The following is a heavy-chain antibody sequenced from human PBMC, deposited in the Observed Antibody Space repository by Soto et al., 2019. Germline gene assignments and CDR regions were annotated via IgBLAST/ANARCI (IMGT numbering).Heavy chain of an antibody. V-gene: IGHV1-18*04. D-gene: IGHD1-26*01. CDR1: CYTFTSYG. J-gene: IGHJ4*02. CDR2: ISAYNGNT. CDR3: ARDPVGATAIDY. Sequence: EASVKASCKASCYTFTSYGMSWVRQAPGQGLEWMGWISAYNGNTNYAQKLQGRVTMTTDTSTSTAYMELRSLRSDDTAVYYCARDPVGATAIDYWGQGTLVTVSS.